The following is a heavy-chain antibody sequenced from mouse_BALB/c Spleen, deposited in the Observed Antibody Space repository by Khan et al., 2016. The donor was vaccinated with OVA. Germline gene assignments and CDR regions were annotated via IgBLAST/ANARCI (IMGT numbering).Heavy chain of an antibody. CDR3: ARGRYYGSSWFAY. D-gene: IGHD1-1*01. CDR2: IRYSGST. CDR1: GYSITSDYA. J-gene: IGHJ3*01. V-gene: IGHV3-2*02. Sequence: VQLQESGPGLVKPSQSLSLTCTVTGYSITSDYARNWIRQFPGNKLEWMGYIRYSGSTNYNPTFKSRISFTPDTSTNQFFLQLNSVTTEDIATYVCARGRYYGSSWFAYWGQGTLVTVSA.